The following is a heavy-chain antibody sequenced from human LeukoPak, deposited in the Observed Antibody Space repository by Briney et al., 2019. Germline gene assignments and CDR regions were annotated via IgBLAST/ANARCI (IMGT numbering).Heavy chain of an antibody. CDR3: AREILVGDAFDI. J-gene: IGHJ3*02. V-gene: IGHV1-2*02. Sequence: ASVKVSCKASGYTFTVYYMHWVRQAPGQGPEWMGWISPNSGGTNYAQKFQGRVTMTRDTSISTAYMELSRLRSDDTALYYCAREILVGDAFDIWGQGTMVTVSS. D-gene: IGHD1-26*01. CDR2: ISPNSGGT. CDR1: GYTFTVYY.